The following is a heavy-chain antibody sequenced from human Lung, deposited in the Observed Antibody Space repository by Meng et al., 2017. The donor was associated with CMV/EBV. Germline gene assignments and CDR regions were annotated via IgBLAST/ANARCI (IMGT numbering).Heavy chain of an antibody. CDR2: IRFDGSNK. J-gene: IGHJ5*02. D-gene: IGHD2-2*01. Sequence: GGSLRLXXVASGFTFSSYGMHWVRQAPGKGLEWVAFIRFDGSNKYYADSVKGRFTISRDNSKNTLYLQLNSLRPEDTAVYYCAKVVVPAAQGGGNWFDPWGHGTXVTVSS. CDR3: AKVVVPAAQGGGNWFDP. V-gene: IGHV3-30*02. CDR1: GFTFSSYG.